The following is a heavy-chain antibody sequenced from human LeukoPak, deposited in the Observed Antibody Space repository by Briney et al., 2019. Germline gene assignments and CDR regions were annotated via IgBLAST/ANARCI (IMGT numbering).Heavy chain of an antibody. D-gene: IGHD6-19*01. CDR2: NYPNSGGT. CDR3: ARGRLGYSSGWPYYFGMDV. Sequence: ASVKVSCKASGYTFTGHYMHWVRQAPGQGLEWMGWNYPNSGGTNYAQKFQGRVTMTRDTSISTVYMELSRLKSDDTALYYCARGRLGYSSGWPYYFGMDVWGQGTTVTVSS. CDR1: GYTFTGHY. V-gene: IGHV1-2*02. J-gene: IGHJ6*02.